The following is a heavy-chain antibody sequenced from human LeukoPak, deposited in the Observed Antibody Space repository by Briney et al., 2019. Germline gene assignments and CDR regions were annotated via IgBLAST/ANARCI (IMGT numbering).Heavy chain of an antibody. J-gene: IGHJ4*02. CDR1: GFTFSDRY. Sequence: PGGSLRLSCTASGFTFSDRYIDWVRQAPGKGLEWVGRSRNKANSYTTEYAASVKGRFTISRDESKNLLYLQMNSLTTEDTAVYYCAAQGDFWSGSAFDYWGQGTLVTVSS. D-gene: IGHD3-3*01. CDR2: SRNKANSYTT. V-gene: IGHV3-72*01. CDR3: AAQGDFWSGSAFDY.